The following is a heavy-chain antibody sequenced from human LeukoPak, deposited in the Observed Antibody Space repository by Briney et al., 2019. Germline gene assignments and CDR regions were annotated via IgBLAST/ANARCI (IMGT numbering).Heavy chain of an antibody. CDR2: ISGSGGST. J-gene: IGHJ4*02. V-gene: IGHV3-23*01. CDR3: AKSFISWFGEPPDY. D-gene: IGHD3-10*01. CDR1: GFTFSSYA. Sequence: GGSLRLSCAASGFTFSSYAMSWVRQAPGKGLEWVSAISGSGGSTHYAGSVKGRFTISRDNSKNTLYLQMNSLRAEDTAVYYCAKSFISWFGEPPDYWGQGTLVTVSS.